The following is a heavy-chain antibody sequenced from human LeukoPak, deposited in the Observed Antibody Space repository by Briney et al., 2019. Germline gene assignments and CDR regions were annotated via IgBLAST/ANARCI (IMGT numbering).Heavy chain of an antibody. J-gene: IGHJ4*02. D-gene: IGHD1-26*01. CDR3: ARGVSSGSHYNPFDS. Sequence: PSETLSLTCAVYGGSFSGYYWSWIRQPPGKRLEWIGEISHTESTTYNPSLKSRVTISVDKSKNQFSLKLKSLTAADTAIYYRARGVSSGSHYNPFDSWGQGTLVTVSS. V-gene: IGHV4-34*01. CDR2: ISHTEST. CDR1: GGSFSGYY.